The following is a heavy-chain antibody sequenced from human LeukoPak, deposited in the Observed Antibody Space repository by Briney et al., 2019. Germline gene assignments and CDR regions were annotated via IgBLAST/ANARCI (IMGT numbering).Heavy chain of an antibody. Sequence: SETLSLTCTVSGGSISSYYWSWIRQPAGKGLEWIGRIYTSGSTYYNPSLKSRVTISVDTSKNQFSLKLSSVTAADTAVYYCARSGYCTNGVCLRGGNWFDPWGQGTLVTVSS. CDR3: ARSGYCTNGVCLRGGNWFDP. CDR1: GGSISSYY. V-gene: IGHV4-4*07. CDR2: IYTSGST. J-gene: IGHJ5*02. D-gene: IGHD2-8*01.